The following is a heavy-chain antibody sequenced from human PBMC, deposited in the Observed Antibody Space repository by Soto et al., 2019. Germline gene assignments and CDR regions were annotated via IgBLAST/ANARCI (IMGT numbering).Heavy chain of an antibody. V-gene: IGHV1-2*02. CDR1: GYTFTGYY. Sequence: QVQLVQSGAEVKKPGASVKVSCKAAGYTFTGYYMHWVRQAPAQGLGWMGWINPNSGGTNYAQKFQGRLPMTRDTPIITGYMELSRLTSDETAVYYCPVLRIRSVGTSFDYWGPGTLLTVSS. CDR3: PVLRIRSVGTSFDY. D-gene: IGHD3-3*01. J-gene: IGHJ4*02. CDR2: INPNSGGT.